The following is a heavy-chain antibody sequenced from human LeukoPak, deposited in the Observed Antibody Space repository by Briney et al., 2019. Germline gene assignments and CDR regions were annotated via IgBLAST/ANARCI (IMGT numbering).Heavy chain of an antibody. V-gene: IGHV3-30-3*01. J-gene: IGHJ3*02. D-gene: IGHD3-22*01. CDR1: GFIFGTSEFTFGTHA. CDR2: ISYDGSNK. Sequence: GGSLRLSCAASGFIFGTSEFTFGTHAMHWVRQAPGKGLEWVAVISYDGSNKYYGDSVKGRFTISRDNSKNTLYLQMNSLRPEDTAVYYCAKVGNYYDFFSAAFDIWGQGTMVTVSS. CDR3: AKVGNYYDFFSAAFDI.